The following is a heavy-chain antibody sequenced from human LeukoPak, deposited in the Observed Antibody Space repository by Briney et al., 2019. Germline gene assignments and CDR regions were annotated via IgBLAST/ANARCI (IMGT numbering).Heavy chain of an antibody. CDR1: GGSISSSSYY. D-gene: IGHD6-13*01. Sequence: SETLSLTCTVSGGSISSSSYYWGWIRQPPGQGLEWIGSIYYSGSTYYNPSLKSRVTISVDTSKTQFSLMLSSVTAAATAEYYCARRGRYSSSWYVRAVGVGFDPWGQGTLVTVSS. V-gene: IGHV4-39*07. CDR3: ARRGRYSSSWYVRAVGVGFDP. CDR2: IYYSGST. J-gene: IGHJ5*02.